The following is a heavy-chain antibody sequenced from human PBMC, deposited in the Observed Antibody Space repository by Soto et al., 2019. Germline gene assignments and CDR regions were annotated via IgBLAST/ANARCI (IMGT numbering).Heavy chain of an antibody. CDR2: INPNSGGT. Sequence: ASVKVSCKASGYTFTGYYMHWVRQAPGQGLEWMGWINPNSGGTNYAQKFQGRLTISRDNAKNSLSVQVNSLRAEDTAVYYCARGTNAAPGLDYWGQGILVTVSS. CDR3: ARGTNAAPGLDY. D-gene: IGHD1-1*01. J-gene: IGHJ4*02. CDR1: GYTFTGYY. V-gene: IGHV1-2*02.